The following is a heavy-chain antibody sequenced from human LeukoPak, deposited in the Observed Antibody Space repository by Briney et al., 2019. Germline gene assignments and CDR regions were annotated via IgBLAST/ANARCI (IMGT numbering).Heavy chain of an antibody. CDR2: ISGDGGST. CDR1: GLTFDDYA. D-gene: IGHD3-10*01. Sequence: PGGSLRLSCAASGLTFDDYAMHWVRQAPGKGLEWVSLISGDGGSTYYADSVKGRFTISRDNSKNSLYLQMNSLRTEDTALYYCAKDIHASSSGVGMDVWGQGTTVTVSS. J-gene: IGHJ6*02. CDR3: AKDIHASSSGVGMDV. V-gene: IGHV3-43*02.